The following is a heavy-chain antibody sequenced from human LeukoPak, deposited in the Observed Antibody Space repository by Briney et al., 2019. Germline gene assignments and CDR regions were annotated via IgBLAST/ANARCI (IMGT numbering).Heavy chain of an antibody. Sequence: SETPSLTCAVSGGSISSSNWWSWVRQPPGKGLEWIGEIYHSGSTNYNPSPKSRVTISVDKSKNQFSLKLSSVTAADTAVYYCARSGFGDCSGGSCYSVYWGQGTLVTVSS. J-gene: IGHJ4*02. V-gene: IGHV4-4*02. D-gene: IGHD2-15*01. CDR3: ARSGFGDCSGGSCYSVY. CDR2: IYHSGST. CDR1: GGSISSSNW.